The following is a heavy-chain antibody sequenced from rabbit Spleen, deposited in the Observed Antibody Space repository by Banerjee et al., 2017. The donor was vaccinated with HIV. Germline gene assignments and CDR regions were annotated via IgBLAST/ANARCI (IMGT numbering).Heavy chain of an antibody. Sequence: QSLEESGGDLVKPGGTLTLTCKASGIDFSSYYMNWVRQAPGKGLEWIGYIDPVFGITYYANWVNGRFSISRENAQNTVFLQMTSLTAADTATYFCARDFSDVYFDLWGQGTLSPS. CDR2: IDPVFGIT. J-gene: IGHJ4*01. CDR1: GIDFSSYY. V-gene: IGHV1S43*01. CDR3: ARDFSDVYFDL.